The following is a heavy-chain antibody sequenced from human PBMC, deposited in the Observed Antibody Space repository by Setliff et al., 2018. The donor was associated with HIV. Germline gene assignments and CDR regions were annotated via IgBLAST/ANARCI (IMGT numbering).Heavy chain of an antibody. D-gene: IGHD5-12*01. CDR2: IYNSGYS. V-gene: IGHV4-59*01. Sequence: PSETLSLTCKVSGAPISSYYWNWIRQPPGKGLEWIGYIYNSGYSNSKPSLESRVTISLDTSKNQFSLRLNSVTAADTAVYYCARGDGYRANDAFYDTGMDVWGQGITVTVSS. J-gene: IGHJ6*02. CDR3: ARGDGYRANDAFYDTGMDV. CDR1: GAPISSYY.